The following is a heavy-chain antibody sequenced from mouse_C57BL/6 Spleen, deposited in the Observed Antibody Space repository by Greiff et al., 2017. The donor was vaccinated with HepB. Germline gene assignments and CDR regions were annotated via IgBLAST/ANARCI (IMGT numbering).Heavy chain of an antibody. J-gene: IGHJ1*03. CDR1: GYTFTSYW. Sequence: QVQLKQPGAELVKPGASVKMSCKASGYTFTSYWITWVKQRPGQGLEWIGDIYPGSGSTNYNEKFKSKATLTVDTSSSTAYMQLSSLTSEDSAVYYCARSYDYDIYFDVWGTGTTVTVSS. D-gene: IGHD2-4*01. CDR3: ARSYDYDIYFDV. V-gene: IGHV1-55*01. CDR2: IYPGSGST.